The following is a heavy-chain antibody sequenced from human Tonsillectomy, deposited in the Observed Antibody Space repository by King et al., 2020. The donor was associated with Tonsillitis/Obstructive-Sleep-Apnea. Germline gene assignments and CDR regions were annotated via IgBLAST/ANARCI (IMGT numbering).Heavy chain of an antibody. CDR3: ARGSPYYDFWSGWFDY. D-gene: IGHD3-3*01. Sequence: QLVQSGGGVVQPGRSLRLSCAASGFTFSSYAMHWVRQAPGKGLEWVAVISYDGSNKYYADSVKGRFTISRDNSKNTLYLQMNSLRAEDTAVYYCARGSPYYDFWSGWFDYWGQGTLVTVSS. CDR1: GFTFSSYA. V-gene: IGHV3-30*04. J-gene: IGHJ4*02. CDR2: ISYDGSNK.